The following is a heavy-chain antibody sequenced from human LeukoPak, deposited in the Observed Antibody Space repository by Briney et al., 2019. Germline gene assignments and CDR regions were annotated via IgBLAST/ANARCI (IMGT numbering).Heavy chain of an antibody. CDR3: ARSGSPRPYSSGWYGGY. CDR2: FDPEDGET. CDR1: GYTLTELS. D-gene: IGHD6-19*01. J-gene: IGHJ4*02. Sequence: RASVKVSCKVSGYTLTELSMHWVRQAPGKGLEWMGRFDPEDGETIYAQKFQGRVTMTEDTSADTAYMELSSLRSEDTAVYYCARSGSPRPYSSGWYGGYWGQGTLVTVSS. V-gene: IGHV1-24*01.